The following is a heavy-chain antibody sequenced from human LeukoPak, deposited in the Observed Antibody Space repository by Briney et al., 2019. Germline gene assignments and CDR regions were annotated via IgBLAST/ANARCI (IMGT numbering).Heavy chain of an antibody. CDR2: IYHSGST. J-gene: IGHJ3*02. D-gene: IGHD2-15*01. V-gene: IGHV4-30-2*01. CDR3: ARYCSGGSCYSIFSDAFDI. Sequence: SQTLSLTCTVSGGSISSGGYYWSWIRQPPGKDLEWIGYIYHSGSTYYNPSLKSRVTISVDRSKNQFSLKLSSVTAADTAVYYCARYCSGGSCYSIFSDAFDIWGQGTMVTVSS. CDR1: GGSISSGGYY.